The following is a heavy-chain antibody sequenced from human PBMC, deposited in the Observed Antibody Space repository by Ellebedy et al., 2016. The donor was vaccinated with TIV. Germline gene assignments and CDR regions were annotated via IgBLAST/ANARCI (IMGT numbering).Heavy chain of an antibody. CDR1: GGSFNDYY. Sequence: MPSETLSLTCAVYGGSFNDYYWTRIRQPPGKGLEWIGEINHSGSTHYNPSLKSRVTISVDTSKNQFSLKLSSVTAADTAVYYCARGARSVYYYGSGSYLIYFDYWGQGTLVTVSS. J-gene: IGHJ4*02. D-gene: IGHD3-10*01. CDR3: ARGARSVYYYGSGSYLIYFDY. V-gene: IGHV4-34*01. CDR2: INHSGST.